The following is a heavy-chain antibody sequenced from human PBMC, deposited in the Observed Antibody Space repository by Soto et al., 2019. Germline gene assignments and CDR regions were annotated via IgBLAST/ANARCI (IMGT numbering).Heavy chain of an antibody. CDR3: ATSFRYFDN. J-gene: IGHJ4*02. D-gene: IGHD3-9*01. Sequence: GGSLRLSCAGSGFTPTTTPLSWVRQAPGKGLEWLTSISGTASRTYYVDSVKGRFFISRDNSKNTVTLQMNNLTVDDTAVYYCATSFRYFDNWGQGTRVTVSS. CDR2: ISGTASRT. CDR1: GFTPTTTP. V-gene: IGHV3-23*01.